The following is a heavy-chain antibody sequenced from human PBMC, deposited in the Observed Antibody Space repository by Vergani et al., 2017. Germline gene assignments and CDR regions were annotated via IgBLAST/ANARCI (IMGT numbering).Heavy chain of an antibody. D-gene: IGHD5-18*01. V-gene: IGHV3-23*01. CDR1: GFTFSSYA. CDR3: AXDLGGYSYGYGAYYFDY. J-gene: IGHJ4*02. CDR2: ISGSGGST. Sequence: EVQLLESGGGLVQPGGSLRLSCAASGFTFSSYAMSWVRQAPGKGLEWVSAISGSGGSTYYADSVKGRFTISRDNSKNTLYLQMNSLRADDTAVYYCAXDLGGYSYGYGAYYFDYWGQGTLVTVSS.